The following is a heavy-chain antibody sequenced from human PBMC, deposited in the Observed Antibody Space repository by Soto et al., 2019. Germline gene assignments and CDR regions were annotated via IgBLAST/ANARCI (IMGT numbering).Heavy chain of an antibody. CDR3: ARVIRSYSGSYSWFDP. V-gene: IGHV1-69*13. CDR2: IIPIFGTA. CDR1: GGTFSSYA. D-gene: IGHD1-26*01. Sequence: RASVKVSCKASGGTFSSYAISWVRQAPGQGLEWMGGIIPIFGTANYAQKFQGRVTITADESTSTAYMELSSLRSEDTAVYYCARVIRSYSGSYSWFDPWRQGTLVTVSS. J-gene: IGHJ5*02.